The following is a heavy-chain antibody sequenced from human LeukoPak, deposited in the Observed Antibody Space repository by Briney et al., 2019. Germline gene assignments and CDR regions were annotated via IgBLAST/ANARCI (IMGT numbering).Heavy chain of an antibody. V-gene: IGHV4-59*08. D-gene: IGHD3-22*01. Sequence: PSETLSLTCTVSGGSISTYYWSWIRQPPGKGLEWIGYIYYSGSTNYNPSLKSRVTISVDTSKSQFSLKLSSVTAAGTALYYCARQTLTYYYDSSGYSEGAYFDYWGQGTLVTVSS. CDR3: ARQTLTYYYDSSGYSEGAYFDY. CDR1: GGSISTYY. J-gene: IGHJ4*02. CDR2: IYYSGST.